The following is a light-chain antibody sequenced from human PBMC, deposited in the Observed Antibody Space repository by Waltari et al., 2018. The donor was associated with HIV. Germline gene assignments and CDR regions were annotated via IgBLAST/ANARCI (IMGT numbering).Light chain of an antibody. CDR3: QQYNNWPLT. CDR2: GAS. J-gene: IGKJ3*01. Sequence: EIVMTQSPATLSVSPGERATLSCRASQSVRSNLTWYQQKPGQAPRLLIYGASTRVTGIPARFSGSGSGTDFTLSISSLQSEDLAVYYCQQYNNWPLTFGPGTKVDIK. V-gene: IGKV3-15*01. CDR1: QSVRSN.